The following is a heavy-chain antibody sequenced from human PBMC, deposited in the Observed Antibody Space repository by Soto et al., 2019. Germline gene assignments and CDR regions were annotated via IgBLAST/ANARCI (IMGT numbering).Heavy chain of an antibody. J-gene: IGHJ4*02. CDR3: ARAQAVTGTGGYY. Sequence: HPGGSLRLSCAASGFTFSTYWMHWVRQAPGKGLVWVSRISSDGSSTSYADSVKGRFTISRDNAKNTVYLQMNSLRAEDTAVYYCARAQAVTGTGGYYWGQGTVVTVSS. D-gene: IGHD6-19*01. CDR2: ISSDGSST. CDR1: GFTFSTYW. V-gene: IGHV3-74*01.